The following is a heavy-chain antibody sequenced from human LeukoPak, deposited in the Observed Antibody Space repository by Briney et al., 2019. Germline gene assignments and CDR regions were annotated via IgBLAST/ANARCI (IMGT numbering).Heavy chain of an antibody. CDR1: GFTFSSYA. Sequence: GGSLRLSCVVSGFTFSSYAMHWVRQAPGKGLEYVSAISSNGGSTYYANSVKGRFTISRDNAKNSLYLQMNSLRAEDTAVYYCARDLAEPQDGMDVWGQGTTVTVSS. CDR3: ARDLAEPQDGMDV. CDR2: ISSNGGST. J-gene: IGHJ6*02. V-gene: IGHV3-64*01. D-gene: IGHD3-16*01.